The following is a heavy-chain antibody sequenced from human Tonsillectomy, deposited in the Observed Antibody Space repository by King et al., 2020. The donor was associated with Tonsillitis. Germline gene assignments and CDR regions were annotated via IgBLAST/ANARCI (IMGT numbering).Heavy chain of an antibody. Sequence: LQLQESGPGLVKPSETLSLTCTVSGGSISSSSYYWGWIRQPPGKWLEWIGSIYYSGSTYYNPSLKSRVTISVDTSKNQFSLKLSSVTAADTAVYYCATLNTYYYDSSGYYEGYYFDYWGQGTLVTVSS. CDR3: ATLNTYYYDSSGYYEGYYFDY. D-gene: IGHD3-22*01. CDR1: GGSISSSSYY. CDR2: IYYSGST. V-gene: IGHV4-39*01. J-gene: IGHJ4*02.